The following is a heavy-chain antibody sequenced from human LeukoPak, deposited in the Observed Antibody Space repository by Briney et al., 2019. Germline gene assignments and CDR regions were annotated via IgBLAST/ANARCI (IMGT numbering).Heavy chain of an antibody. CDR1: GGSISSSYYY. CDR3: VRQTYASGSYYHLDC. Sequence: MPSETLSLTCTVSGGSISSSYYYWGWIRQPPGKGLEWIGTIYYSGSTYYSPSLESRVNISVDTSKNQFSLKLGSVTAEDTAVYYCVRQTYASGSYYHLDCWGQGNLVTVSS. D-gene: IGHD3-10*01. V-gene: IGHV4-39*01. J-gene: IGHJ4*02. CDR2: IYYSGST.